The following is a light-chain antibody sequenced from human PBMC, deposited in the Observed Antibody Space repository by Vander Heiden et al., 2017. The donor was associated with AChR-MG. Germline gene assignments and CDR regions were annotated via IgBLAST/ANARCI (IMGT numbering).Light chain of an antibody. Sequence: DIVMTQSPDSLAVSLGERATINCKSSQSLYSSNNKNYVTWYQQKSGQPPNLLICRESTRDSGVPDRFSGSGSGTDFTLTLSSRRAEGVAVYYCEQYYSLPYTFGQGTNLEIK. CDR1: QSLYSSNNKNY. CDR3: EQYYSLPYT. J-gene: IGKJ2*01. CDR2: RES. V-gene: IGKV4-1*01.